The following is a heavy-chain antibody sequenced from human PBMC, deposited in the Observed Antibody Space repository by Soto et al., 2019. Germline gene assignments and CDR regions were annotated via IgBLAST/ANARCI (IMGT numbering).Heavy chain of an antibody. CDR1: GFTFSSYA. CDR3: AKDTVKQIAGSMDV. CDR2: ISGSGGST. Sequence: EVQLLESGGGLVQPGGSLRLSCAASGFTFSSYAMSWVRQAPGKGLEWGSAISGSGGSTYYADSVKGRFTISRDNSKNTLYLQMNSLRAEDTAVYYCAKDTVKQIAGSMDVWGKGTTVTVSS. J-gene: IGHJ6*03. V-gene: IGHV3-23*01. D-gene: IGHD1-26*01.